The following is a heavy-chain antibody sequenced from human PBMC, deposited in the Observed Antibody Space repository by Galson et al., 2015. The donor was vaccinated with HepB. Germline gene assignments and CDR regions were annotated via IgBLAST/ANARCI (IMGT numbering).Heavy chain of an antibody. Sequence: QSGAEVKRPGESLKISCKGSGYSFTTYWIGWVRQMPGKGLEWMGIIYPGDSDTRYSPSFQGQVTISADKSISTAYLQWSSLKASDTAMYYCARRDIRATVVTGWYYFDYWGQGTLVTVSS. CDR1: GYSFTTYW. D-gene: IGHD4-23*01. J-gene: IGHJ4*02. V-gene: IGHV5-51*01. CDR3: ARRDIRATVVTGWYYFDY. CDR2: IYPGDSDT.